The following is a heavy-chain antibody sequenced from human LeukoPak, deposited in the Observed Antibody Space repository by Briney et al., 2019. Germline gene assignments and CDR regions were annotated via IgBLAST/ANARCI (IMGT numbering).Heavy chain of an antibody. D-gene: IGHD2-15*01. CDR3: VKGSGESCYSSLDS. V-gene: IGHV3-23*01. CDR1: GFTFTNYA. CDR2: ISGSGDST. J-gene: IGHJ4*02. Sequence: GGSLRLSCAASGFTFTNYALSWVRQAPGKGLEWVSVISGSGDSTYYADSVKGRFTISRDNFKNTLYLQMNRLRAEDTAVYFCVKGSGESCYSSLDSWGQGTLVTVSS.